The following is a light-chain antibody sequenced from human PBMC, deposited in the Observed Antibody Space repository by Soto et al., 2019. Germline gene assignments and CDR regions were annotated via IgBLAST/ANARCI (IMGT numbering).Light chain of an antibody. Sequence: EIVLTQSPATLSLSPGERATLTCTASESISTFLVWYQQRPGQSPSLLISDASKRATGVPARFSGSGSGTDFTLTISGLEPEDSAVYFCQQRNSWPLTVGGGTKVEIK. CDR2: DAS. V-gene: IGKV3-11*01. J-gene: IGKJ4*01. CDR3: QQRNSWPLT. CDR1: ESISTF.